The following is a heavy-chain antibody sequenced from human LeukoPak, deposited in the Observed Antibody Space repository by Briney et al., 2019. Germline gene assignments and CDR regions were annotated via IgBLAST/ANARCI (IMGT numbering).Heavy chain of an antibody. CDR1: GGSFSGYY. Sequence: SETLSLTCAVYGGSFSGYYWSWIRQPPGKGLEWIGEINHSGSTNYNPSLKSRVTISVDTSKNQFSLKLSSVTAADTAVYYCASRDYPNWFDPWGQGTLVTVSS. J-gene: IGHJ5*02. D-gene: IGHD4-11*01. V-gene: IGHV4-34*01. CDR2: INHSGST. CDR3: ASRDYPNWFDP.